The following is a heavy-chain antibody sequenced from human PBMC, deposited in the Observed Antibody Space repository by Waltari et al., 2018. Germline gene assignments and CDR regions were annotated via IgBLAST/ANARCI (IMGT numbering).Heavy chain of an antibody. Sequence: QLQLQESGPGLVKPSETLSLTCTVSGGSISSSSYYWGWIRQPPGKGLEWIGSIYYSGSTYYNPSRKSRVTISVDTSKNQFSLKLSSVTAADTAVYYCARERELRFPDYWGQGTLVTVSS. V-gene: IGHV4-39*07. J-gene: IGHJ4*02. CDR1: GGSISSSSYY. CDR3: ARERELRFPDY. CDR2: IYYSGST. D-gene: IGHD1-7*01.